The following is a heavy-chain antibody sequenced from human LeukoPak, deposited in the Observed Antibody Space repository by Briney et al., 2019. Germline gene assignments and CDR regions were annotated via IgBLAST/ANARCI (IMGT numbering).Heavy chain of an antibody. CDR1: GVPLSGTL. CDR2: NYPSGTT. D-gene: IGHD2-15*01. CDR3: ARDVCTGATCNSGAIFDY. Sequence: SETLSLICTVSGVPLSGTLWSWIPPPAGRGLEWIGRNYPSGTTSNSPSLKSRVTMSVDASKKHFPLRLSSGTVADTAVDYCARDVCTGATCNSGAIFDYWGQGTLVTVSS. V-gene: IGHV4-4*07. J-gene: IGHJ4*02.